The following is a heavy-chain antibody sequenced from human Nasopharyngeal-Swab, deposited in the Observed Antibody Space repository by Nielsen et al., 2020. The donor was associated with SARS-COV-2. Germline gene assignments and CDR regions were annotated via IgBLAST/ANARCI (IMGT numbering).Heavy chain of an antibody. CDR2: INSDGTRT. D-gene: IGHD3-16*01. J-gene: IGHJ3*02. V-gene: IGHV3-74*01. Sequence: GESLKISCAASEFAFSSYWTHWVRQAPEKGLVWVSRINSDGTRTNYADSVKGRFTISRDNAKNTLYLQMNSLRAEDTAVYYCARVDVHDAFDIWGQGTMVTVSS. CDR1: EFAFSSYW. CDR3: ARVDVHDAFDI.